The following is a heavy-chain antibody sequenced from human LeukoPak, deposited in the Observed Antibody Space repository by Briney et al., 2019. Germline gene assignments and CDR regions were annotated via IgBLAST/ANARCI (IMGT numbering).Heavy chain of an antibody. CDR3: ARGEPKLSFDY. CDR1: GYTFTSYA. V-gene: IGHV1-3*01. CDR2: INAGNGNT. J-gene: IGHJ4*02. Sequence: GASVKVSCKASGYTFTSYAMHWVRQAPGQRLEWMGWINAGNGNTKYSQKFQGRVTITRDTSASTAYMELSGLRSEDTAVYYCARGEPKLSFDYWGQGTLVTVSS. D-gene: IGHD1-26*01.